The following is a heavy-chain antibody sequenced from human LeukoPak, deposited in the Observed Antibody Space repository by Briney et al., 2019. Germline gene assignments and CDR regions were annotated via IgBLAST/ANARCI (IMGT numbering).Heavy chain of an antibody. D-gene: IGHD4-17*01. Sequence: GGSLRLSCAASGITFSNYVMSWVRQAPGKGLERVSAISGGGRNTYYAASVKGRFTISRDNSKNMLHLQMNSLRAEDTAVYYCAKDRTSMVTTGLDYWGQGTLVTVSS. J-gene: IGHJ4*02. CDR3: AKDRTSMVTTGLDY. CDR1: GITFSNYV. V-gene: IGHV3-23*01. CDR2: ISGGGRNT.